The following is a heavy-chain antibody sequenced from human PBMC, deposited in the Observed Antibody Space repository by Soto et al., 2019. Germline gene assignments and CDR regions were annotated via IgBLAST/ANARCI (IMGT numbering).Heavy chain of an antibody. CDR3: ARRRPSFGVVRY. J-gene: IGHJ4*02. Sequence: SETLSLTCTVSGGSISSGDYYWSWIRQPPGKGLEWIGYIYYSGSTYYNPSLKSRVTISVDTSKNQFSLKLSSVTAADTAVYYCARRRPSFGVVRYWGQGTLVTVSS. V-gene: IGHV4-30-4*01. CDR2: IYYSGST. D-gene: IGHD3-3*01. CDR1: GGSISSGDYY.